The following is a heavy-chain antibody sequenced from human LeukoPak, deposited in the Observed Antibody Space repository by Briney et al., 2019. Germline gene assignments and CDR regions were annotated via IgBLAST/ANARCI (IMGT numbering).Heavy chain of an antibody. D-gene: IGHD6-13*01. CDR1: GYTFTSYG. J-gene: IGHJ3*02. CDR3: ARDLEIAAAPDAFDI. V-gene: IGHV1-18*01. Sequence: GASVKVSCKASGYTFTSYGISWVRQAPGQGLEWMGWISAYNGNTNYAQKLQGRVTMTTDTSTGTAYMELRSLRSDDTAVYYCARDLEIAAAPDAFDIWGQGTMVTVSS. CDR2: ISAYNGNT.